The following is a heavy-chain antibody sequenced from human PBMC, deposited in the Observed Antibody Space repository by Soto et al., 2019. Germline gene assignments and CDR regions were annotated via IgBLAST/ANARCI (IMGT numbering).Heavy chain of an antibody. Sequence: QVQLVEFGGGVVQPGRSLTLSCAASGFTFSSYAMVWVRQAPGKGPEWVAVIWHDGNNKYYADSVKGRFTISRDNSKDTLYLQMNSLRAEDTAVYYCARDLRYPSKLDYWGQGTLVTVSS. J-gene: IGHJ4*02. D-gene: IGHD1-20*01. V-gene: IGHV3-33*01. CDR2: IWHDGNNK. CDR3: ARDLRYPSKLDY. CDR1: GFTFSSYA.